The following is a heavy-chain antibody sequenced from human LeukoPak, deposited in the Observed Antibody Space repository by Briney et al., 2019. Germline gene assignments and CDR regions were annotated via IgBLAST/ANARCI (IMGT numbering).Heavy chain of an antibody. V-gene: IGHV3-7*01. Sequence: GGSLRLSCAASGFTFSSYWMSWVRQAPGKGLEWVANIKHDGSEKYYVDSVKGRFTISRDNAKNSLYLQMNSLRAEDTAVYYCASSRSAAGTGAFDYWGQGTLVTVSS. CDR1: GFTFSSYW. CDR2: IKHDGSEK. CDR3: ASSRSAAGTGAFDY. J-gene: IGHJ4*02. D-gene: IGHD6-13*01.